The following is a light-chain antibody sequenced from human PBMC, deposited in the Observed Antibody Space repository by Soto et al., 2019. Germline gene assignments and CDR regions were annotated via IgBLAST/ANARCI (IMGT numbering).Light chain of an antibody. CDR2: DAS. Sequence: IRITHSRSTVPASLSDRVTITSRASQGVSSALAWYQQKPGKAPKLLIYDASSLESGVPSRFSGSGSGTEFILNISSLQPDDFATYYCQQYDNYSCTFDGGTKVDIK. CDR3: QQYDNYSCT. V-gene: IGKV1D-13*01. J-gene: IGKJ4*02. CDR1: QGVSSA.